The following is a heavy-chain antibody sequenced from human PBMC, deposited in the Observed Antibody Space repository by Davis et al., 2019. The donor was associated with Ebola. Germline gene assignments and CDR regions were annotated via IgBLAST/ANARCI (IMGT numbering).Heavy chain of an antibody. J-gene: IGHJ4*02. Sequence: PGGSLRLSCAASGFRFSNSWMTWVRQAPGKGLEWVANIKQGGGAKNYVDSVKGRFTISRDDAKNSLSLQMNSLRTEDTAVYYCARDSGNSGYDLLDYWGQGTLVTVSS. CDR2: IKQGGGAK. CDR1: GFRFSNSW. V-gene: IGHV3-7*01. D-gene: IGHD5-12*01. CDR3: ARDSGNSGYDLLDY.